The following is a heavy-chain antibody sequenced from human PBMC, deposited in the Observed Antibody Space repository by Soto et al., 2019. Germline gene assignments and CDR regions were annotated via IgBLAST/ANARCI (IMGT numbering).Heavy chain of an antibody. CDR3: ARVIGGYGKFDY. CDR1: GGSISSGAYY. J-gene: IGHJ4*02. V-gene: IGHV4-31*03. Sequence: QVQLQESGPGLVKPAQTLSLICTVSGGSISSGAYYWSWIRQHPGKGLEWIGYIYYSGSTYYNPSLRSRVTISVDTSKNQFSLKLTSVTAADTAVYYCARVIGGYGKFDYWGQGTLVTVSS. D-gene: IGHD1-26*01. CDR2: IYYSGST.